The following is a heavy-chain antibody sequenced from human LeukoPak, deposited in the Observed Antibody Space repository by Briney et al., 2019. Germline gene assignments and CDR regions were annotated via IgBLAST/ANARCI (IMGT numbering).Heavy chain of an antibody. J-gene: IGHJ3*02. D-gene: IGHD5-18*01. CDR1: GVSISSGDYY. CDR2: IYYSGRT. V-gene: IGHV4-39*01. CDR3: ARHRTAINRYGPYDAFDI. Sequence: NTSETLSLTCIVSGVSISSGDYYWGWIRQPPGEGLEWIDSIYYSGRTYYNTPLKSRVTISEDTSMNQFSLKLSFVTAADSAVYYCARHRTAINRYGPYDAFDIWGRGTMVTVSS.